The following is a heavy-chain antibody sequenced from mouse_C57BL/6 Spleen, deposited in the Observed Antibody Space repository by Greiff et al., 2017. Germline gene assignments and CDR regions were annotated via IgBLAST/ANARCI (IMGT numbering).Heavy chain of an antibody. CDR2: IDPSDSDT. CDR3: ARGGALGY. J-gene: IGHJ2*01. CDR1: GYTFTSYW. V-gene: IGHV1-52*01. Sequence: QVQLQQPGAELVRPGSSVKLSCKASGYTFTSYWMHWVKQSPLQGLEWIGNIDPSDSDTHSNQKFKDKATLTVDKSSSTAYMQLSSLTSEDSAVYYCARGGALGYWGQGTTLTVSS.